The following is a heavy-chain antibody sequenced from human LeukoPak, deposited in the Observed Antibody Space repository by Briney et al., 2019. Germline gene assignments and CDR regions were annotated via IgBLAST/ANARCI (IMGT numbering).Heavy chain of an antibody. D-gene: IGHD3-10*01. CDR3: ARDLALVRGVLGY. CDR1: GVTISSAW. Sequence: LRLSCAASGVTISSAWMGWVRQAPGKGLEWIGYIYYSGSTYYNPSLKSRVTISVDPSKNQFSLELSSVTAADTGVYYCARDLALVRGVLGYWGQGTLVTVSS. J-gene: IGHJ4*02. V-gene: IGHV4-30-4*08. CDR2: IYYSGST.